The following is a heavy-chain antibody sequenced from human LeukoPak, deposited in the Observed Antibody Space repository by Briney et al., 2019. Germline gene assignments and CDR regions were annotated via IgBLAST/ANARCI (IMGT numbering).Heavy chain of an antibody. CDR2: IYYSGST. D-gene: IGHD3-10*01. CDR1: GGSISSSSYY. J-gene: IGHJ3*02. Sequence: PSETLSLTCTVSGGSISSSSYYWGWVRQPPGKGLEWIGSIYYSGSTYYNPSLKSRVTISVDTSKNQFSLKLSSVAAADTAVYYCARAGGDYGSGSYSSDAFDIWGQGTMVTVSS. V-gene: IGHV4-39*07. CDR3: ARAGGDYGSGSYSSDAFDI.